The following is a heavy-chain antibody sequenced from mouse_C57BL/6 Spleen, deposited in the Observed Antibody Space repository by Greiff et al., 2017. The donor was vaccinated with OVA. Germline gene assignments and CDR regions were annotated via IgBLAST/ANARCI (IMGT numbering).Heavy chain of an antibody. CDR1: GYTFTDYN. Sequence: VQLQQSGPELVKPGASVKIPCKASGYTFTDYNMDWVKQSHGKSLEWIGDINPNNGGTIYNQKFKGKATFTVDKSSSPAYMELRSLTSEDTAVYYCARSPLGYDYGYFDYWGQGTTLTVSS. J-gene: IGHJ2*01. D-gene: IGHD2-4*01. V-gene: IGHV1-18*01. CDR2: INPNNGGT. CDR3: ARSPLGYDYGYFDY.